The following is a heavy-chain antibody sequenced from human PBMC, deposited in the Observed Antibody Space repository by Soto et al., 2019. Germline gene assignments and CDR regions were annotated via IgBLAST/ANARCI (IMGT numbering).Heavy chain of an antibody. Sequence: ASVKVSCKSSGYTFTGYYMHWVRQAPGQGLEWMGWINPNSGGTNYAQKFQGRVTMTRDTSISTAYMELSRLRSDDTAVYYCARDDSSGYYHGYRGQGTLVTVSS. V-gene: IGHV1-2*02. CDR1: GYTFTGYY. J-gene: IGHJ4*02. CDR3: ARDDSSGYYHGY. CDR2: INPNSGGT. D-gene: IGHD3-22*01.